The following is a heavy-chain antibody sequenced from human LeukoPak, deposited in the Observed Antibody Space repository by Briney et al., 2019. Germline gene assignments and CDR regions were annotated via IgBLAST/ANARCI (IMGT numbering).Heavy chain of an antibody. CDR3: AKDVGANTYYFDY. CDR2: TSRSGVDT. Sequence: GGSLRLSCVASGFTFSSYGMSWVRQAPGEGLEWVSVTSRSGVDTYFADSVKARFSVSRDNSRNTLFLEMNSLRADDTAVYYCAKDVGANTYYFDYWGLGTLVTVSS. V-gene: IGHV3-23*01. D-gene: IGHD1-26*01. CDR1: GFTFSSYG. J-gene: IGHJ4*02.